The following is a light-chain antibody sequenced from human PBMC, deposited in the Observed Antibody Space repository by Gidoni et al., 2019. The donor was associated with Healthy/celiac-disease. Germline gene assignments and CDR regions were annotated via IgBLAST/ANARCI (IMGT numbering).Light chain of an antibody. J-gene: IGLJ2*01. CDR2: EVS. CDR3: SSYTSSSTS. V-gene: IGLV2-14*01. CDR1: SSDVGGYNY. Sequence: QPASVSGSPGQSITISCTGTSSDVGGYNYVSWYQQHPGKAPKLMIYEVSNRPSGVSNRFSGSKSGNTAPLTISGLQAEDEADYYCSSYTSSSTSFGGGTKLPVL.